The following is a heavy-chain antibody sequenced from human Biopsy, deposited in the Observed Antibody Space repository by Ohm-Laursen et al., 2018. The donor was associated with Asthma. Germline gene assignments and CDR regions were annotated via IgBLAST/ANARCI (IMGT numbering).Heavy chain of an antibody. J-gene: IGHJ4*02. CDR2: INSVFGTT. D-gene: IGHD2-2*01. CDR3: AREAGSCISRTCYSLDF. V-gene: IGHV1-69*01. Sequence: SSVKVSCKSLGGTFNTYVIGWVRQAPGQGLEWMGGINSVFGTTTYPQKFQDRVTITADDSTSTVYMELSSLRPEDTAVYYCAREAGSCISRTCYSLDFWGQGTLVTVSS. CDR1: GGTFNTYV.